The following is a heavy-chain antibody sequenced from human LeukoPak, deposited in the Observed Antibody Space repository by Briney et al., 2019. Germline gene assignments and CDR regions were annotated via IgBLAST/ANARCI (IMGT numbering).Heavy chain of an antibody. CDR3: ARVGHDYYGSGSSAIDI. Sequence: HPSEALSFTCSVSGGSISSSNHVWGWIRQPPGKGLEWIGAISYTGNTYYNPSLKSRVSLSVDTSKNQFSLKVDSVTAADMAVYSCARVGHDYYGSGSSAIDIWGQGTMVTVSS. D-gene: IGHD3-10*01. V-gene: IGHV4-39*02. J-gene: IGHJ3*02. CDR2: ISYTGNT. CDR1: GGSISSSNHV.